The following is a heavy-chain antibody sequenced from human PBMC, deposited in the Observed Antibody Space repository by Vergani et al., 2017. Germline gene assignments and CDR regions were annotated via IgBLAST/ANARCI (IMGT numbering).Heavy chain of an antibody. CDR1: GGSISSSSYY. D-gene: IGHD3-10*01. J-gene: IGHJ6*03. CDR3: ARVLNGSGSYHYYYYYYMDV. V-gene: IGHV4-39*07. CDR2: IYYSGST. Sequence: QLQLQESGPGLVKPSETLSITCTVSGGSISSSSYYWGWIRQPPGKGLEWIGSIYYSGSTYYNPSLKSRVTISVDTSKNQFSLKLSSVTAADTAVYYCARVLNGSGSYHYYYYYYMDVWGKGTTVTVSS.